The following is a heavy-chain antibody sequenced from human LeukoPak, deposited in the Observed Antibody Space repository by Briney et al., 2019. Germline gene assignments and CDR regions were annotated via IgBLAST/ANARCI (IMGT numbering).Heavy chain of an antibody. Sequence: GESLKISCKGSGYSFSDYWIGWVRQMPGKGLEWMGIIYPGDSDTRYSPSFQGQVTISADKPISTAYLQWSSLKASDTAIYYCASRIAVASIIPLAFDFWGQGTMVTVSS. V-gene: IGHV5-51*04. CDR3: ASRIAVASIIPLAFDF. CDR2: IYPGDSDT. CDR1: GYSFSDYW. D-gene: IGHD6-19*01. J-gene: IGHJ3*01.